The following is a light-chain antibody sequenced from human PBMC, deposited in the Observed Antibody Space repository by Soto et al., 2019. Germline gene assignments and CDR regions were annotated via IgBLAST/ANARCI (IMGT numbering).Light chain of an antibody. J-gene: IGKJ1*01. CDR3: HHYNHWQWT. Sequence: EIVMTQSPVTLSVSPGERATLSCRASQSVSSNVAWYQQKPGQAPSILIYEASTRATGIPVNFSASGSGTEFTLTISSLLSEDVAVYGCHHYNHWQWTCGEGTKVEVK. V-gene: IGKV3-15*01. CDR2: EAS. CDR1: QSVSSN.